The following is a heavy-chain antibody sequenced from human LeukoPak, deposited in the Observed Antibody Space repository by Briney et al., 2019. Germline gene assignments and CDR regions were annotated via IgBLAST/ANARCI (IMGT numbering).Heavy chain of an antibody. Sequence: GGSLRLSCAASGFAFSNYWMNWARQAPGKGLEWVANIKQDGSETSYVDSVKGRFTISRDNAKNSLYLQMNSLRAEDTALYCCGSTNSFSYWGRGTLVTVSS. CDR3: GSTNSFSY. J-gene: IGHJ4*02. CDR2: IKQDGSET. CDR1: GFAFSNYW. D-gene: IGHD2-15*01. V-gene: IGHV3-7*01.